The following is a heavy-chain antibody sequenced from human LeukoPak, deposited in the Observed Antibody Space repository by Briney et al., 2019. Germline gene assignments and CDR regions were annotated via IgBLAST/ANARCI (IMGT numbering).Heavy chain of an antibody. CDR2: IKSKTDGGTT. CDR3: TTSYVLLWFGVGFDI. J-gene: IGHJ3*02. Sequence: GGSLRLSCAASGFTVSSNYMSWVRPAPGKGLEWVGRIKSKTDGGTTDYAAPVKGRFTISRDDSKNTLYLQMNSLKTEDTAVYYCTTSYVLLWFGVGFDIWGQGTMVTVSS. CDR1: GFTVSSNY. V-gene: IGHV3-15*01. D-gene: IGHD3-10*01.